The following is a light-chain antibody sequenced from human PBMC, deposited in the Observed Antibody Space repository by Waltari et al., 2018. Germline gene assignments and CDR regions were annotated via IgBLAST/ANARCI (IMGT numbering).Light chain of an antibody. CDR1: TTNIGSYNF. V-gene: IGLV2-23*02. J-gene: IGLJ2*01. CDR2: EVT. CDR3: CSYAGNGTLL. Sequence: QSALAQPASVSGSPGQSVTIPCTGGTTNIGSYNFVSWYQKHPDRAPILIIYEVTQRPSGLFNRFSGSKSGNTASLTISELQAEDEADYYCCSYAGNGTLLFGGGTKLTVL.